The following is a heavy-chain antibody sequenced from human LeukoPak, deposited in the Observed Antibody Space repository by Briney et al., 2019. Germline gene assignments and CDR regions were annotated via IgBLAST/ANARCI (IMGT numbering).Heavy chain of an antibody. V-gene: IGHV1-46*01. J-gene: IGHJ4*02. Sequence: ASVKVSCKASGYTFTGYYMHWVRQAPGQGLEWMGIINPSGGSTSYAQKFQGRVTMTRDMSTSTVYMELSSLRSEDTAVYYCAREIDIVVVPAAILDYWGQGTLVTVSS. CDR3: AREIDIVVVPAAILDY. CDR1: GYTFTGYY. D-gene: IGHD2-2*02. CDR2: INPSGGST.